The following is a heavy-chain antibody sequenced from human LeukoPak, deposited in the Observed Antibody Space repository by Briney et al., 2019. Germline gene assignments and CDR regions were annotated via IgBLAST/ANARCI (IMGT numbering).Heavy chain of an antibody. Sequence: SETLSLTCTVSGGSISSYYWSWIRQPAGKGLEWIGRINTSGSTNYNPPLKSRVTMSVDTSKNQFSLKLSSVTAADTAVYYCARDFLEWLFPGNYYYYMDVWGKGTTVTVSS. V-gene: IGHV4-4*07. J-gene: IGHJ6*03. CDR2: INTSGST. CDR3: ARDFLEWLFPGNYYYYMDV. CDR1: GGSISSYY. D-gene: IGHD3-3*01.